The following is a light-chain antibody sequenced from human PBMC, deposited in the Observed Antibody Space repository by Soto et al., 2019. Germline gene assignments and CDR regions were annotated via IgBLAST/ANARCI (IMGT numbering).Light chain of an antibody. CDR1: QTISEY. V-gene: IGKV1-39*01. CDR2: AAS. J-gene: IGKJ5*01. CDR3: QQSHSTPIT. Sequence: DIQMTQSPSCLSASIGAEVTIACRGSQTISEYLNWYQQKPGKAPKLLIYAASSLQSGVPSRFSGSGYGANWILTISSLQPEDVATYYCQQSHSTPITFCQGTRLEIK.